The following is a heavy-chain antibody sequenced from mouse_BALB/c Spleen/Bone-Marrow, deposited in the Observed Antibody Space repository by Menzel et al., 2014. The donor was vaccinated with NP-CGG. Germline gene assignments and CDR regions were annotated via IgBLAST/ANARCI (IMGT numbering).Heavy chain of an antibody. J-gene: IGHJ4*01. CDR1: GYTFTSYN. Sequence: LQQSGAELVKPGASVKMSCKASGYTFTSYNMHWVKQTPGQGLEWIGSIYPGNGNTSYNQKFKGKATLTADKSSSTAYMLLSSLTSEDSAVYYCARNYYGYYYAFDYWGQGTTLTVSS. CDR2: IYPGNGNT. D-gene: IGHD1-1*01. CDR3: ARNYYGYYYAFDY. V-gene: IGHV1-12*01.